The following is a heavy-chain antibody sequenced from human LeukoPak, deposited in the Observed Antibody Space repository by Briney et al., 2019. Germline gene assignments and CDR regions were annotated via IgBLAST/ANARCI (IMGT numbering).Heavy chain of an antibody. J-gene: IGHJ4*02. V-gene: IGHV3-73*01. CDR1: GFTFSGSA. CDR2: IRSKANSYAT. CDR3: ARGPYKDFWSGYSDY. Sequence: PGGSLRLSCAASGFTFSGSAMHWVRQASGKGLEWVGRIRSKANSYATAYAASVKGRFTISRDDSKNTAYLQMNSLKTEDTAVYYCARGPYKDFWSGYSDYWGQGTLVTVSS. D-gene: IGHD3-3*01.